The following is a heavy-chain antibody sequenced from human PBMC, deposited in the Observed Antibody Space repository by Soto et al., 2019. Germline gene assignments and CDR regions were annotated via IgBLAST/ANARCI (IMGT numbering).Heavy chain of an antibody. D-gene: IGHD3-10*01. V-gene: IGHV3-7*05. CDR3: ARGITTIRGVIDI. CDR1: GFTFSSCW. Sequence: GGSLRLSCAASGFTFSSCWMNWVRQAPGKGLEWVANINQDGSEIYYVDSVRGRFTLSRDNSKNSLYLQMNSLRAEDTAMYYCARGITTIRGVIDIWGQGTLVTVSS. CDR2: INQDGSEI. J-gene: IGHJ4*02.